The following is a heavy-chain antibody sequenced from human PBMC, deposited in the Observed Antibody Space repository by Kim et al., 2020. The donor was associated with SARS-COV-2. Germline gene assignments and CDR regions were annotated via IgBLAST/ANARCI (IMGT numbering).Heavy chain of an antibody. CDR3: ATPYGSGSYQGYYYYGMDV. V-gene: IGHV1-24*01. CDR2: FDPEDGET. CDR1: GYTLTELS. J-gene: IGHJ6*02. D-gene: IGHD3-10*01. Sequence: ASVKVSCKVSGYTLTELSMHWVRQAPGKGLEWMGGFDPEDGETIYAQKFQGRVTMTEDTSTDTAYMELSSLRSEDTAVYYCATPYGSGSYQGYYYYGMDVWGQGTTVTVSS.